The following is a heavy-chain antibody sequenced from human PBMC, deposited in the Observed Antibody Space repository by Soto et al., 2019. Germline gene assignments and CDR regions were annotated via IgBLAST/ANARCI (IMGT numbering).Heavy chain of an antibody. CDR1: GFTFSSHA. Sequence: GGSLRLSCAASGFTFSSHAMNWVRQAPGRGLEWVSGISGSGGSPFYADSVKGRLTISRDNSKNTLFLQMNSLRAEDTAVYYCAKDRSTTSFGYYFYYGMDVWGQGTTVTVSS. CDR2: ISGSGGSP. D-gene: IGHD2-2*01. V-gene: IGHV3-23*01. CDR3: AKDRSTTSFGYYFYYGMDV. J-gene: IGHJ6*02.